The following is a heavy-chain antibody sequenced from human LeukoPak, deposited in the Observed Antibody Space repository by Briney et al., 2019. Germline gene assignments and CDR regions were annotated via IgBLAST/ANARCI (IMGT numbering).Heavy chain of an antibody. J-gene: IGHJ3*02. V-gene: IGHV3-23*01. Sequence: LPGGSLRLSCAASGFTFSSYAMSWVRQAPGKGLEWVSAISGSGGSTYYADSVKGRFTISRDNSKDTLYLQMNSLRAEDTAVYYCARVSGLPTFDIWGQGTMVTVSS. CDR3: ARVSGLPTFDI. CDR1: GFTFSSYA. CDR2: ISGSGGST. D-gene: IGHD2-15*01.